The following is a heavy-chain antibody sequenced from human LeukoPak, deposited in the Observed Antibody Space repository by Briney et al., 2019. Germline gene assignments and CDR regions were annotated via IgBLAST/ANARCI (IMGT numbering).Heavy chain of an antibody. Sequence: TGGSLRLSCAASGFTFSSYSVNWVRQAPGKGLEWVANIKQDGSEKYYVDSVKGRFTISRDNAKNSLYLQMNSLRAEDTAVYYCARSAAGTAYGVRYYFDYWGQGTLVTVSS. D-gene: IGHD6-13*01. CDR3: ARSAAGTAYGVRYYFDY. J-gene: IGHJ4*02. CDR2: IKQDGSEK. V-gene: IGHV3-7*01. CDR1: GFTFSSYS.